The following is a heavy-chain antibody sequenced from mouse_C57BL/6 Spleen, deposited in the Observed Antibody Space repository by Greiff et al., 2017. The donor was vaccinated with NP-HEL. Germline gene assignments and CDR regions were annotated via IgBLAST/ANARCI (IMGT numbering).Heavy chain of an antibody. D-gene: IGHD2-5*01. Sequence: QVQLQQSGPELVKPGASVKISCKASGYAFSSSWMNWVKQRPGKGLEWIGRIYPGDGDTNYNGKFKGKATLTADKSSSTAYMQLSSLTSEDSAVYFCASYYSNYLFAYWGQGTLVTVSA. CDR2: IYPGDGDT. CDR1: GYAFSSSW. V-gene: IGHV1-82*01. CDR3: ASYYSNYLFAY. J-gene: IGHJ3*01.